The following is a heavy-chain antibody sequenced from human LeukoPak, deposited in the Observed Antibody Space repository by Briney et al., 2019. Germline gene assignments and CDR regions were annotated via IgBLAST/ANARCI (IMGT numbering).Heavy chain of an antibody. Sequence: GASVKASCKASGYTFTGYYMHWVRQAPGQGLEWMGWINPNSGGTNYAQKFQGRVTMTRDTSISTAYMELSRLRSDDTAVYYCARGPSVVPAALIDNWFDPWSQGTLVTVSS. V-gene: IGHV1-2*02. D-gene: IGHD2-2*01. J-gene: IGHJ5*02. CDR3: ARGPSVVPAALIDNWFDP. CDR1: GYTFTGYY. CDR2: INPNSGGT.